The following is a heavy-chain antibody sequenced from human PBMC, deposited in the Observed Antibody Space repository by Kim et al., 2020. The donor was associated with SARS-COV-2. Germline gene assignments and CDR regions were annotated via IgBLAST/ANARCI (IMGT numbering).Heavy chain of an antibody. Sequence: GGSLRLSCAASGFTFSGYGMHWVRQAPGKGLEWVAVIWYDGSNKYYADSVKGRFTISRDNTKNTLYLQMNSLRAEDTAVYYCARDMGSGGSEDYWGQGTLVTVSS. CDR3: ARDMGSGGSEDY. CDR1: GFTFSGYG. D-gene: IGHD3-16*01. J-gene: IGHJ4*02. V-gene: IGHV3-33*01. CDR2: IWYDGSNK.